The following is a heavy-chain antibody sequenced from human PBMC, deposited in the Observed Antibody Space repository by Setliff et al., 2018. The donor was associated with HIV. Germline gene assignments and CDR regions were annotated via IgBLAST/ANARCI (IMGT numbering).Heavy chain of an antibody. Sequence: PSETLSLTCAVYGASLSGYYWSWIRQPPGKGLEWIGEINYSGTTNYNPSLKSRVTISVDTSKKQFSLKVRSVTAADAAIYYCARGRHIEATIPLDHWGQGTLVTVSS. V-gene: IGHV4-34*01. CDR3: ARGRHIEATIPLDH. CDR1: GASLSGYY. J-gene: IGHJ4*02. CDR2: INYSGTT. D-gene: IGHD5-12*01.